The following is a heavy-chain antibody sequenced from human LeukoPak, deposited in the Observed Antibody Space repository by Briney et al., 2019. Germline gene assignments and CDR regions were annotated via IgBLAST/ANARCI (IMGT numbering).Heavy chain of an antibody. CDR3: AKDTCGGDCYHYYGMDV. CDR1: GFTSSSYG. Sequence: PGRSLRLSCAASGFTSSSYGMHWVRQAPGKGLEWVAVISYDGSNKYYADSVKGRFTISRDNSKNTLYLQMNSLRAEDTAVYYCAKDTCGGDCYHYYGMDVWGQGTTVTVSS. J-gene: IGHJ6*02. V-gene: IGHV3-30*18. CDR2: ISYDGSNK. D-gene: IGHD2-21*02.